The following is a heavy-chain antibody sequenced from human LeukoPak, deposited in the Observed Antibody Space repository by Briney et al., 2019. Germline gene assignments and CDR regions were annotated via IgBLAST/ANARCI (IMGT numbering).Heavy chain of an antibody. CDR2: IRYDGSNK. D-gene: IGHD3-22*01. Sequence: GSLRLSCAASGFPFSSYGMHWVRQAPGKGLEWVAFIRYDGSNKYYADSVKGRFTISRDNANNSLYLQMNSLRADDTAVYYCARDYTMSDYWGQGTLVTVSA. CDR1: GFPFSSYG. V-gene: IGHV3-30*02. CDR3: ARDYTMSDY. J-gene: IGHJ4*02.